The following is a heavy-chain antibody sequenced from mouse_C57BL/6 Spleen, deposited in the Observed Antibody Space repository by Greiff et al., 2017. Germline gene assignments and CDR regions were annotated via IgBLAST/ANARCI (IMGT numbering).Heavy chain of an antibody. D-gene: IGHD4-1*01. CDR2: IWSDGST. V-gene: IGHV2-6*03. Sequence: QVQLKESGPGLVAPSQSLSITCTVSGFSLTSYGVHWVRQPPGKGLEWLVVIWSDGSTTYNSALKSRLSISKDNSKSQVFLKMNSLQTDDTAMYYCARLGPLSTRGYAMDYWGQGTSVTVSS. J-gene: IGHJ4*01. CDR1: GFSLTSYG. CDR3: ARLGPLSTRGYAMDY.